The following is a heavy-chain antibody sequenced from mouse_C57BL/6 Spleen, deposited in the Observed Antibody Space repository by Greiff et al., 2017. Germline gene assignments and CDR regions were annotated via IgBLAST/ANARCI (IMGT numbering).Heavy chain of an antibody. CDR1: GYTFTDYY. D-gene: IGHD1-1*01. CDR2: INPYNGGT. J-gene: IGHJ4*01. V-gene: IGHV1-19*01. CDR3: ARWDSSSYNYAMDY. Sequence: EVQLQESGPVLVKPGASVKMSCKASGYTFTDYYMNWVKQSHGKSLEWIGVINPYNGGTSYNQKFKGKATLTVDKSSSTAYMELNSLTSEDSAVYYCARWDSSSYNYAMDYWGQGNSVTVSS.